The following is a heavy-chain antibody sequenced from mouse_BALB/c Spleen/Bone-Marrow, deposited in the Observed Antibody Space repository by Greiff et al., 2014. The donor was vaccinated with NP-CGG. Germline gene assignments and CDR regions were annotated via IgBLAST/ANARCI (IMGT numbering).Heavy chain of an antibody. V-gene: IGHV1-62-2*01. Sequence: VKLMESGAGLVKPGASVKLSCKASGYTFTEYIIHWVKQRSGQGLEWIGWFYPGSGSIKYNEKFKDKATLTADKSSSTAYMELSRLTSEDSAVYFCARHESYGNYLYFDVWGAGTTVTVSS. CDR1: GYTFTEYI. J-gene: IGHJ1*01. D-gene: IGHD2-10*02. CDR2: FYPGSGSI. CDR3: ARHESYGNYLYFDV.